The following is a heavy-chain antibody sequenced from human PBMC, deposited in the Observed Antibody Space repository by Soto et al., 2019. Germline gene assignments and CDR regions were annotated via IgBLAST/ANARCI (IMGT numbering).Heavy chain of an antibody. D-gene: IGHD6-13*01. CDR3: ARDLIAAAGRYYYGMDV. Sequence: ASVKVSCKASGYTFTSYGISWVRQAPGQGLEWMGWISAYNGNTNYAQKLQGRVTMTTDTSTSTAYMELRSLRSDDTAVYYCARDLIAAAGRYYYGMDVWGQGTTVPVSS. CDR1: GYTFTSYG. J-gene: IGHJ6*02. V-gene: IGHV1-18*01. CDR2: ISAYNGNT.